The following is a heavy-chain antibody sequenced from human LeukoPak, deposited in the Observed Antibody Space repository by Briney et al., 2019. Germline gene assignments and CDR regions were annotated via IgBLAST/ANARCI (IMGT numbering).Heavy chain of an antibody. D-gene: IGHD5/OR15-5a*01. CDR1: GFTFSSYG. CDR2: IWYDGNNQ. CDR3: ARDRSTDAFDV. Sequence: GGSLRLSCAASGFTFSSYGMHWVRQAPGKGLEWVAVIWYDGNNQYYADSVKGRFTISRDNSKNTLYLQMNSLRAEDTAVYYCARDRSTDAFDVWGQGTMVTVSS. J-gene: IGHJ3*01. V-gene: IGHV3-33*08.